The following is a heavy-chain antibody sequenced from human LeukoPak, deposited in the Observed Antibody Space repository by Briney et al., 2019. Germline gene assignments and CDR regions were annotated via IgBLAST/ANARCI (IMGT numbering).Heavy chain of an antibody. J-gene: IGHJ3*02. CDR1: GFTFSSYE. D-gene: IGHD3-10*01. V-gene: IGHV3-48*03. Sequence: PGGSLRLSCAASGFTFSSYEMNWVRQAPGKGLEWVSYISSSGSTIYYADSVKGRFTISGDNSKNTLYLQMNSLRAEDTAVYYCAKDYYGSGSHDAFDIWGQGTMVTVSS. CDR2: ISSSGSTI. CDR3: AKDYYGSGSHDAFDI.